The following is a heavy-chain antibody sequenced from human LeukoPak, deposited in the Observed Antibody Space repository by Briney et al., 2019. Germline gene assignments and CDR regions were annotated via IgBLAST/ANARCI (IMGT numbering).Heavy chain of an antibody. CDR1: GYTFIGYF. CDR3: ARFGGPHAFDI. J-gene: IGHJ3*02. D-gene: IGHD3-3*01. V-gene: IGHV1-2*02. Sequence: GASVKVSCKASGYTFIGYFLHWVRQAPGQGLEWMGWINPNSGGTKYAQKFQGRVTMSRDTSITTAYMELSGLRSDDTAVYYCARFGGPHAFDIWGQGTMVTVSS. CDR2: INPNSGGT.